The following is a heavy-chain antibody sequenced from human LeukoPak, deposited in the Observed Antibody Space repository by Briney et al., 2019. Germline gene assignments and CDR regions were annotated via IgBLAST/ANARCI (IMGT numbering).Heavy chain of an antibody. CDR1: GFTFSTSW. CDR3: AKQMAVDYFDY. V-gene: IGHV3-7*01. Sequence: GGSLRLSCAASGFTFSTSWMSWVRQAPGKGLEWVANIKQDGSEKYYTDSVKGRFTISRDNAKNTVYLQMNSLKPEDTAVYYWAKQMAVDYFDYWGQGTLVTVSS. J-gene: IGHJ4*02. D-gene: IGHD5-24*01. CDR2: IKQDGSEK.